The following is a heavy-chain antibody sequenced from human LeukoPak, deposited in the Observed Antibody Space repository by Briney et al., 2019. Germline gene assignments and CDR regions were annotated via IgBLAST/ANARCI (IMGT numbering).Heavy chain of an antibody. CDR1: GGSISSYY. J-gene: IGHJ5*02. Sequence: PSETLSLTCTVSGGSISSYYWSWLRQPPGKGLGWIGYIYYSGSTNYNPSLKSRVTISVDTSKNQFSLKLSSVTAADTAVYYCARDRYCSSTSCYGGWFDPWGQGTLVTVSS. V-gene: IGHV4-59*01. D-gene: IGHD2-2*01. CDR2: IYYSGST. CDR3: ARDRYCSSTSCYGGWFDP.